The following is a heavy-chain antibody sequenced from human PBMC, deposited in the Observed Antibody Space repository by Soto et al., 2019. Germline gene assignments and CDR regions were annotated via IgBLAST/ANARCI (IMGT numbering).Heavy chain of an antibody. J-gene: IGHJ5*02. CDR3: ARDRLRGSWYDEVVRNNWFDP. D-gene: IGHD6-13*01. CDR2: ISSSSSYI. V-gene: IGHV3-21*01. Sequence: PGGSLRLSCAASGFTFSSYSMNWVRQAPGKGLEWVSSISSSSSYIYYADSVKGRFTISRDNAKNSLYLQMNSLRAEDTAVYYCARDRLRGSWYDEVVRNNWFDPWGQGTLVTVSS. CDR1: GFTFSSYS.